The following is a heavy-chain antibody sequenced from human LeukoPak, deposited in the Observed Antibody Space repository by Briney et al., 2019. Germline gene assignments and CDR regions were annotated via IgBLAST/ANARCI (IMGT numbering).Heavy chain of an antibody. D-gene: IGHD3-22*01. CDR3: ARSERIIMILGGAFDI. Sequence: SETLSLTCTVSGDSISSYYWSWIRQPPGKGLEWIGYIYYSGSTNYSPSLKSRVTISVDTSKNQFSLMLISVTAADTAVYCCARSERIIMILGGAFDIWGQGTVVTVSS. CDR1: GDSISSYY. J-gene: IGHJ3*02. CDR2: IYYSGST. V-gene: IGHV4-59*08.